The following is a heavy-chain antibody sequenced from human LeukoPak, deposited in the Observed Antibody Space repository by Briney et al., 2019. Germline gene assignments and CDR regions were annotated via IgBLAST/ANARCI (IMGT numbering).Heavy chain of an antibody. Sequence: PGGSLRLSCAASGFTFSSYGMHWVRQAPGKGLEWVAVISYDGSNKYYADSVKGRFIISRDNSKNTLYLQMNSLRAEDTAVYYCAKDSTSCFDYWGQGTLVTVSS. CDR2: ISYDGSNK. D-gene: IGHD2-2*01. J-gene: IGHJ4*02. V-gene: IGHV3-30*18. CDR3: AKDSTSCFDY. CDR1: GFTFSSYG.